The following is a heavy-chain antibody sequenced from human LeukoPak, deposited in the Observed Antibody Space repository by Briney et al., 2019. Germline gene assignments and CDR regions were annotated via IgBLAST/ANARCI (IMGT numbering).Heavy chain of an antibody. CDR2: ISGSATTT. CDR3: ASHSSSWYLGNAFDI. J-gene: IGHJ3*02. CDR1: GFTFSSYA. V-gene: IGHV3-23*01. Sequence: PGGSLRLSCAASGFTFSSYAMSWVRQAPGKGLEWVSVISGSATTTYHADSVKGRFTISRDNSKNTLYLQMNSLRAEDTAVYYCASHSSSWYLGNAFDIWGQGTMVTVSS. D-gene: IGHD6-13*01.